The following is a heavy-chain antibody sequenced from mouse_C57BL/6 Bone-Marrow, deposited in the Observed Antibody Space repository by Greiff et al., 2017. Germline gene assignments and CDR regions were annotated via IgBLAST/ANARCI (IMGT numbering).Heavy chain of an antibody. CDR2: INSDGGST. D-gene: IGHD3-2*02. CDR1: EYEFPSHD. V-gene: IGHV5-2*03. CDR3: ARHEGDSSGYWFAY. J-gene: IGHJ3*01. Sequence: EVKVEESGGGLVQPGESLKLSCESNEYEFPSHDMSWVRKTPEKRLELVAAINSDGGSTYYPDTMERRFIISRDNTNKTLYLQMSSLRSEDTALYYCARHEGDSSGYWFAYWGQGTLVTVSA.